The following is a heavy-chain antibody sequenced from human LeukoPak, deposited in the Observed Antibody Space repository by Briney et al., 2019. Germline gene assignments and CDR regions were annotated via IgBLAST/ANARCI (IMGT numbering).Heavy chain of an antibody. D-gene: IGHD6-6*01. CDR2: FDPEDGET. CDR3: ATVEKASIAARNWFDP. J-gene: IGHJ5*02. CDR1: GGTFSSYA. V-gene: IGHV1-24*01. Sequence: WASVKVSCKASGGTFSSYAISWVRQAPGQGLEWMGGFDPEDGETIYTQKFQGRVTMTEDTSTDTAYMELSSLRSEDTAVYYCATVEKASIAARNWFDPWGQGTLVTVSS.